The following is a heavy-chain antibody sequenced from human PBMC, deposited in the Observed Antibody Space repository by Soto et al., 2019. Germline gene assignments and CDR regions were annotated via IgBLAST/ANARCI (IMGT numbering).Heavy chain of an antibody. Sequence: SETLSLTCTVSGGSISSYYWSWIRQPPGKELEWIANIFYAGNTYYNPSLKSRVTVSVDTSKNQFSLKLDSVTAADTADYYCARQAAAPGIDLWFDPWGQGTLVTVSS. J-gene: IGHJ5*02. CDR1: GGSISSYY. D-gene: IGHD6-13*01. CDR3: ARQAAAPGIDLWFDP. V-gene: IGHV4-59*04. CDR2: IFYAGNT.